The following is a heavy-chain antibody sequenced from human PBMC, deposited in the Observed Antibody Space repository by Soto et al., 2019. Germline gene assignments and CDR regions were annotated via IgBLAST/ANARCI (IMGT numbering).Heavy chain of an antibody. CDR3: LRAYDSYIDL. J-gene: IGHJ2*01. V-gene: IGHV3-74*03. Sequence: GGSLLVSCVPSVFTVSNFWLPWVRQVPGKGLLWVARINGEGTSVLYGDSVKGRATISRDNVKSTVYLQLKSLRPEDTAVFYCLRAYDSYIDLWGRGTKVTVSS. CDR2: INGEGTSV. D-gene: IGHD3-3*01. CDR1: VFTVSNFW.